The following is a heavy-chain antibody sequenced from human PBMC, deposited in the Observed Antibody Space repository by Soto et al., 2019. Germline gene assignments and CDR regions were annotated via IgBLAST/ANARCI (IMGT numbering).Heavy chain of an antibody. D-gene: IGHD4-17*01. CDR1: GFTISGYW. J-gene: IGHJ3*02. CDR3: ASDSTVTTYDAFDI. Sequence: EVQLVESGGGLVQPGGSLRLSCAASGFTISGYWMTWVRQAPGKRLELVANIKQDGSEKNYVDSVTGRFTISRDNARNSLDLQMNSLRAEDTAVYYWASDSTVTTYDAFDIWGPGTMVTVSS. CDR2: IKQDGSEK. V-gene: IGHV3-7*01.